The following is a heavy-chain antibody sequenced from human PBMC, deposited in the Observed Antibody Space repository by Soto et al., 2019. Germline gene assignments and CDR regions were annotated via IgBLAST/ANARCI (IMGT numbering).Heavy chain of an antibody. J-gene: IGHJ4*02. D-gene: IGHD6-13*01. CDR2: IHYSGTT. CDR1: GGSMRNYF. V-gene: IGHV4-59*01. CDR3: AAGEASSRNLAPYYLDF. Sequence: SETLSLTCTVSGGSMRNYFWTWIRQPPGKGLEWIGYIHYSGTTSFFPSYNPSLRSRVTISEDTSKNQFSLKLLSVTTADTAVYFCAAGEASSRNLAPYYLDFWGQVTLVTVSS.